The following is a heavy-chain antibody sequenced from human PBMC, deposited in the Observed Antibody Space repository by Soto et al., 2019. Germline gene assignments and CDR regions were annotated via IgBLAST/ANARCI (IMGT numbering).Heavy chain of an antibody. Sequence: GGSLRLSCTASGFTFGDYAMSWVRQAPGKGLEWVGFIRSKAYGGTTEYAASVKGRFTISRDDSKSIAYLQMNSLKTEDTAVYYCTRDHYGYCSSTSCSYGMDVWGQGTTVNVSS. V-gene: IGHV3-49*04. CDR3: TRDHYGYCSSTSCSYGMDV. J-gene: IGHJ6*02. D-gene: IGHD2-2*01. CDR2: IRSKAYGGTT. CDR1: GFTFGDYA.